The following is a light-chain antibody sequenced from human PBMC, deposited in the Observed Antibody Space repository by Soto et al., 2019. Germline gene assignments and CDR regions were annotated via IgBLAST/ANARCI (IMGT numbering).Light chain of an antibody. CDR2: DVN. CDR3: CSYAGSYSWV. CDR1: SSDVGSYKS. Sequence: QSALPQPRSVSASPGQSVTISCTGTSSDVGSYKSVSWYQQYPGKAPKLMIYDVNKRPSGVPDRFSGSKSGNTASLTISWLQAEDESDYYCCSYAGSYSWVFGGGTKVTVL. J-gene: IGLJ3*02. V-gene: IGLV2-11*01.